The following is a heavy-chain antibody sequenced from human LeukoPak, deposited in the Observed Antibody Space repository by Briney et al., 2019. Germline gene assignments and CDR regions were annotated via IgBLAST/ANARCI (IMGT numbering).Heavy chain of an antibody. J-gene: IGHJ5*02. CDR1: GDSISTYY. CDR3: ARDSSSPPEGWLDP. V-gene: IGHV4-59*01. D-gene: IGHD6-6*01. CDR2: IYYTGSN. Sequence: PSETLSLTCSVSGDSISTYYWNWIRQPPGKGLEWIGYIYYTGSNNYNPSLKNRVAISVDTSKNQFSLTLRSATAADTAVYYCARDSSSPPEGWLDPWGEGTLVTVSS.